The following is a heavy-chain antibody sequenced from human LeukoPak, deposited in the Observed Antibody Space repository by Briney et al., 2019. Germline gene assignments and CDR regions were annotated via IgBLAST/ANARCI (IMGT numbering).Heavy chain of an antibody. CDR1: GGSISRGGYY. CDR2: IYYSGST. CDR3: ARGGGVTYYDSTGYLWYFDY. D-gene: IGHD3-22*01. J-gene: IGHJ4*02. V-gene: IGHV4-31*03. Sequence: SETLSLTCTVSGGSISRGGYYWSWIRQHPGKGLEWIGYIYYSGSTYYNSSLKSRVTISVDTSKNQFSLKLSSVTAADTAVYYCARGGGVTYYDSTGYLWYFDYWGQGTLATVSS.